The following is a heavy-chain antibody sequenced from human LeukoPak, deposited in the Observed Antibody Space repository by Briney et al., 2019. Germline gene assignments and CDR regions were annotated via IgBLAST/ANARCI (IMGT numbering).Heavy chain of an antibody. CDR3: ARDRSSSALGLFDP. CDR1: GYTFTGYY. D-gene: IGHD6-6*01. J-gene: IGHJ5*02. V-gene: IGHV1-2*02. CDR2: INPNSGGT. Sequence: ASVKVSCKASGYTFTGYYMHWVRQAPGQGLEWMGWINPNSGGTNYAQKFQGRVTMTRDTSISTAYMELSRLRSDDTAVYYCARDRSSSALGLFDPWGQGTLVTVSS.